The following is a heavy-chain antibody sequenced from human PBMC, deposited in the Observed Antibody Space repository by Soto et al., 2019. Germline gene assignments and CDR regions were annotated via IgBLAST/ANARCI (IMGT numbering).Heavy chain of an antibody. CDR2: IIGSGGST. CDR1: GXTFSSYS. J-gene: IGHJ4*02. V-gene: IGHV3-23*01. Sequence: GSLRLSCAASGXTFSSYSMSWVRQAPGKGLEWVSAIIGSGGSTYYADSVKGLFTISIDNSKNTLYLQMNRMRAEDTAVYYCANRIAAAGNNYWGQGTLVTVSS. CDR3: ANRIAAAGNNY. D-gene: IGHD6-13*01.